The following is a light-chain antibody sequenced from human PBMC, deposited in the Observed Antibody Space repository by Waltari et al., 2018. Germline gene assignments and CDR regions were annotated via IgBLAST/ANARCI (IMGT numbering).Light chain of an antibody. CDR3: HQANSFPLT. Sequence: DSQMTQSPSSVSASVGDRVTLTCRASQGISSWLVWYQQKPGKAPKLLIYAASSLQSGVPSRFSGSGSWTDFTLTISSLQPVDFATYYCHQANSFPLTFGGGTKVEIK. CDR1: QGISSW. J-gene: IGKJ4*01. V-gene: IGKV1-12*01. CDR2: AAS.